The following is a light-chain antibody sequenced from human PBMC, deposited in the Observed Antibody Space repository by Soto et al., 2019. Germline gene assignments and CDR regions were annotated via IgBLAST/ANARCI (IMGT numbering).Light chain of an antibody. J-gene: IGLJ2*01. CDR1: SSDVGGYNY. Sequence: QSVLTQPASVSGSPGQSITISCTGTSSDVGGYNYVSWYHQHPGKAPKLMIYEVSNRPSGVSTRFSGSKSGNTASLTISGLQAEDEADYYCSSYTSSSTVVFGGGTTLTVL. CDR2: EVS. V-gene: IGLV2-14*01. CDR3: SSYTSSSTVV.